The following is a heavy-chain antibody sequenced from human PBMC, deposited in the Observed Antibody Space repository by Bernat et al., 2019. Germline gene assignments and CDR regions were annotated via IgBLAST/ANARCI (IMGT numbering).Heavy chain of an antibody. J-gene: IGHJ4*02. Sequence: QVQLVESGGGVVQPGRSLSLSCAASGFTFSDNGMHWVRQAPGKGLEWVAVIWHDGSNENYAESVKGRFTISRDNSESTLYLQMNSLRAEDSALYYCAREHIVGSTRGFDYWGQGTLVTVSS. CDR2: IWHDGSNE. CDR1: GFTFSDNG. D-gene: IGHD1-26*01. CDR3: AREHIVGSTRGFDY. V-gene: IGHV3-33*01.